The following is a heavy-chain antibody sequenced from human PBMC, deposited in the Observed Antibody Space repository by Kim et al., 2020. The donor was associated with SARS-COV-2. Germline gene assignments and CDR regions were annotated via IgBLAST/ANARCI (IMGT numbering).Heavy chain of an antibody. Sequence: SETLSLTCAVSGGSISSGGYSWSWIRQPPGKGLEWIGYIYHSGSTYYNPSLKSRVTISVDRSKNQFSLKLSSVTAADTAVYYCARGPGTNLYYYGMDVWGQGTTVTVSS. CDR2: IYHSGST. V-gene: IGHV4-30-2*01. CDR1: GGSISSGGYS. CDR3: ARGPGTNLYYYGMDV. D-gene: IGHD1-7*01. J-gene: IGHJ6*02.